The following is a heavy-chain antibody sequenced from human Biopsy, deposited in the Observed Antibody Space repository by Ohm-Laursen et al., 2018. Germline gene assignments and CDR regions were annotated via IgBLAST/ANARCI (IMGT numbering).Heavy chain of an antibody. D-gene: IGHD2-15*01. J-gene: IGHJ4*02. Sequence: SDTLSLTCLVSGDSISNSYWTWIRQPAGKGLEWIGRFYSSGSSSYNPSLKSRVTMSIDASMNQFPLKLGSVTVADTAVFYCARRGSGGRSFDYWGQGSLVTVSS. CDR2: FYSSGSS. CDR1: GDSISNSY. V-gene: IGHV4-4*07. CDR3: ARRGSGGRSFDY.